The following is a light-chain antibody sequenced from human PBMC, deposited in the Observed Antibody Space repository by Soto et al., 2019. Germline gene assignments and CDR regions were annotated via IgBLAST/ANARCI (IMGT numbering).Light chain of an antibody. CDR2: DVS. CDR1: SSDVGGYNY. Sequence: QSALTQPASVSGSPGQSITISCTGTSSDVGGYNYVSWYQQHPGKAPKLMIYDVSNRPSGVSNRFSGSKSGNTASLTISGLQAEDEADYYCSSYSSSNTLVFGGGPQLTVL. CDR3: SSYSSSNTLV. J-gene: IGLJ2*01. V-gene: IGLV2-14*01.